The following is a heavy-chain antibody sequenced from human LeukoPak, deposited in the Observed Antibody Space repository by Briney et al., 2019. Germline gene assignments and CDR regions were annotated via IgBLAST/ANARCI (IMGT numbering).Heavy chain of an antibody. D-gene: IGHD2-21*02. CDR2: IYSGGST. J-gene: IGHJ6*03. CDR3: ARATAHDYYYYMDV. Sequence: GGSLRLSCAASGFTVSSNYMSWVRQAPGKGLEWVSLIYSGGSTYYADSVKGRFAISRDNSKNTLYLQMNSLRAEDTAVYYCARATAHDYYYYMDVWGKGTTVTISS. V-gene: IGHV3-66*01. CDR1: GFTVSSNY.